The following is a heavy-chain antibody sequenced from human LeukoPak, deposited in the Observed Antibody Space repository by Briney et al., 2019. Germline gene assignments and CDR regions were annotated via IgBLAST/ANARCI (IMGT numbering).Heavy chain of an antibody. J-gene: IGHJ4*02. D-gene: IGHD3-16*01. CDR2: VNHSGST. Sequence: PSETLSLTCTVSGGSISSSSYYWGWIRQPPGKGLEWIGEVNHSGSTNYNPSLRSRVTISIDTSKNQFSLQLTSVTAADTAVYYCASLMLIAVGYDYWGQGNLVTVSS. CDR3: ASLMLIAVGYDY. V-gene: IGHV4-39*07. CDR1: GGSISSSSYY.